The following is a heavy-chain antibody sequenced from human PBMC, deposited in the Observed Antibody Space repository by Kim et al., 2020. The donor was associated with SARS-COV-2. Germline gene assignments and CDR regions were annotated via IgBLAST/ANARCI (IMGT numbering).Heavy chain of an antibody. J-gene: IGHJ4*02. D-gene: IGHD6-6*01. V-gene: IGHV3-23*01. CDR2: GGST. CDR3: AKGEVYDY. Sequence: GGSTADADSVKSRFTISRDNSKNTLYLQMNGLGAEDTAVYYCAKGEVYDYWGQGTLVTVSS.